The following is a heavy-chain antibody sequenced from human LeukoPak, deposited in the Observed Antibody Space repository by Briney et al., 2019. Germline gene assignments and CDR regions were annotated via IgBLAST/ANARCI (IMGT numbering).Heavy chain of an antibody. CDR2: IRYDGSNK. V-gene: IGHV3-30*02. CDR1: GFTFSSYG. D-gene: IGHD2-15*01. CDR3: ARDRVVATTTPAYWYFDI. J-gene: IGHJ2*01. Sequence: GGSLRLSCAASGFTFSSYGMHWVRQAPGKGLEWVAFIRYDGSNKYYADSVKGRFTISRDNSKNSLFLHMNSRRVEDTALYYCARDRVVATTTPAYWYFDIWGRGTLVTVSS.